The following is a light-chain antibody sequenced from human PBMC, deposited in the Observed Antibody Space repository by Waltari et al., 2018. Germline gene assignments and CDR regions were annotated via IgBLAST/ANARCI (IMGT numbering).Light chain of an antibody. CDR1: QSISGY. CDR3: QQSYSTPPWT. J-gene: IGKJ1*01. V-gene: IGKV1-39*01. Sequence: DIQMTQSPSSLSAPVGDSVTIPCRASQSISGYLNWYQQKPGKAPRLLIYATSSLQSGVPSRFSGSGSGTDFTLTISSLQPEDFATYYCQQSYSTPPWTFGQGTKVEIK. CDR2: ATS.